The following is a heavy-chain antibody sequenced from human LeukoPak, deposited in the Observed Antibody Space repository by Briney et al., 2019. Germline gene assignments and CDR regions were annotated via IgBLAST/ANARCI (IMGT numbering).Heavy chain of an antibody. D-gene: IGHD4-17*01. CDR3: AGGGGTVTTVLWIAY. CDR2: IKPNTGDT. CDR1: GYTFTDYY. V-gene: IGHV1-2*02. Sequence: GASVKVSCKASGYTFTDYYLHWVRQAPGQGLEWMGWIKPNTGDTNSAQKFQGRVTMTRDTSISTAYMELSRLRSDDTAVYYCAGGGGTVTTVLWIAYWGQGTLVTVSS. J-gene: IGHJ4*02.